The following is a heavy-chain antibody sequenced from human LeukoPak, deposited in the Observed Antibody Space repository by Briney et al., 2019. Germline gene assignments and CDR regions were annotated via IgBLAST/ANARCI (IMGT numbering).Heavy chain of an antibody. D-gene: IGHD2-15*01. V-gene: IGHV3-30*03. CDR3: TAVVVAAFDY. CDR2: ISYDGSNK. Sequence: GGSLRLSCAASGFTFSRCAMHWVRQAPGKGLEWVALISYDGSNKYYADSVKGRFTNSRDNSKNTVYLQMSSLRAEDTAVYFCTAVVVAAFDYWGQGTLVTVSS. CDR1: GFTFSRCA. J-gene: IGHJ4*02.